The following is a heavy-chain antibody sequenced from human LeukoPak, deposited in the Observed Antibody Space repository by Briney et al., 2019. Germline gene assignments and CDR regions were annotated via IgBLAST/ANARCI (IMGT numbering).Heavy chain of an antibody. D-gene: IGHD6-19*01. V-gene: IGHV4-59*01. CDR2: IYYSGST. J-gene: IGHJ6*03. Sequence: MTSETLSLTCTVSGGSISSYYWSWIRQPPGKGLEWIGDIYYSGSTNYNPSLKSRVTISVDTSKNQFSLKLSSVTAADTAVYYCARTKLYSSGWYYYYYMDVWGKGTTVTVSS. CDR1: GGSISSYY. CDR3: ARTKLYSSGWYYYYYMDV.